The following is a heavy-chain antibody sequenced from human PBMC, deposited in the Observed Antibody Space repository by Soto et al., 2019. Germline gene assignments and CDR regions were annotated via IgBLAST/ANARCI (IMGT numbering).Heavy chain of an antibody. CDR1: GGSVSSNSYY. D-gene: IGHD1-26*01. Sequence: SETLSLTCTVSGGSVSSNSYYWGWIRQPPGKGLEWIGSIYYSGSTYYNPSLKSRVTISVDTSKNQFSLKLSSVTAADTAVYYCARHGPGGSYSDYWGQGTPVTVSS. CDR3: ARHGPGGSYSDY. V-gene: IGHV4-39*01. CDR2: IYYSGST. J-gene: IGHJ4*02.